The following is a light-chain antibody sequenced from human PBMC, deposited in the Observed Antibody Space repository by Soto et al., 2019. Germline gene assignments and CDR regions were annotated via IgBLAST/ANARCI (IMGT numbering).Light chain of an antibody. CDR2: DVS. Sequence: QSALTQPRSVSGSPGQSVTISCTGTSSDVGGYNYVSWYQQHPGKAPKLMIYDVSKRPSGVPDRFSGSKSGNTASLTISGLQAEDEADYYCQSYDSTYVFGTGTKVTVL. CDR1: SSDVGGYNY. V-gene: IGLV2-11*01. CDR3: QSYDSTYV. J-gene: IGLJ1*01.